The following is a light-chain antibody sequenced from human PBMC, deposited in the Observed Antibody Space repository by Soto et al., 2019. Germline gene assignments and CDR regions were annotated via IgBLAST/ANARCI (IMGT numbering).Light chain of an antibody. CDR3: QQHSNWLT. V-gene: IGKV3-11*01. CDR2: DAS. CDR1: QTISYY. J-gene: IGKJ4*01. Sequence: EIVLTQSPATLSLSPGERATLSCRASQTISYYLAWYQQKPGQAPRLLIYDASNRATGIPARFSGSGSGTDFTLTISSLEPEDFAVYYCQQHSNWLTFGGGTKVDIK.